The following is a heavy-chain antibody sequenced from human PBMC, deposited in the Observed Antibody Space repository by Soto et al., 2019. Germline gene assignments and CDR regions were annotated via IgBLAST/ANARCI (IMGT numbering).Heavy chain of an antibody. J-gene: IGHJ6*02. CDR3: AKGGVTRSYYYAMDV. Sequence: GGSLRLSCSASGVIFSDYAMSWVRQAPGKGLEWVSALSGSGSSTYYADSVKGRFTISRDNLKNTVSLQMNNLTAEDTAVYYCAKGGVTRSYYYAMDVWGQGTTVTVSS. V-gene: IGHV3-23*01. CDR2: LSGSGSST. CDR1: GVIFSDYA.